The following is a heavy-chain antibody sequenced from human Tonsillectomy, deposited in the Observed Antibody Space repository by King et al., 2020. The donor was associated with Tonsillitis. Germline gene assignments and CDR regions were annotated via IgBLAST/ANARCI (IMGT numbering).Heavy chain of an antibody. D-gene: IGHD3-22*01. CDR2: ISYDGSNK. CDR1: GFTFSSYA. V-gene: IGHV3-30-3*01. CDR3: ARDLGGDYYDSSGYYGDAFDI. Sequence: VQLVESGGGVVQPGRSLRLSCAASGFTFSSYAMHWVRQAPGKGLEWVAVISYDGSNKYSADSVKGRLTISRDNSKNTLYLQMNSLRAEDTAVYYCARDLGGDYYDSSGYYGDAFDIWGQGTTVTVSS. J-gene: IGHJ3*02.